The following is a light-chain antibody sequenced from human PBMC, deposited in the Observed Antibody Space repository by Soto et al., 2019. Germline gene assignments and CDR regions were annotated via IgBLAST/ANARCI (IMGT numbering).Light chain of an antibody. J-gene: IGKJ3*01. CDR2: AAS. V-gene: IGKV1-9*01. CDR1: QGISSY. CDR3: QQLNSYPRGFT. Sequence: QLTQSPSSLSASVGDRVTITCRASQGISSYLAWYQQQPGKAPKLLIYAASTLQSGVPSRFSGSGSGTDFTLTISSLQPEDFATYYCQQLNSYPRGFTFGPGTKVDIK.